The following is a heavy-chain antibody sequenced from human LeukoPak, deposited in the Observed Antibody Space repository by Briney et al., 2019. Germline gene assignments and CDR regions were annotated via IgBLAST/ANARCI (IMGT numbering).Heavy chain of an antibody. CDR2: ISSSSTYI. CDR3: ARDPGIDSNGYYSAYYFDY. CDR1: GFTFSSYS. J-gene: IGHJ4*02. Sequence: PGGSLRLSCAASGFTFSSYSMNWVRQAPGKGLEWVSSISSSSTYIYSADSVRGRITISRDNAKNSLYLQMNSLRAEDTAVYYCARDPGIDSNGYYSAYYFDYWGQGTLVTVSS. V-gene: IGHV3-21*04. D-gene: IGHD3-22*01.